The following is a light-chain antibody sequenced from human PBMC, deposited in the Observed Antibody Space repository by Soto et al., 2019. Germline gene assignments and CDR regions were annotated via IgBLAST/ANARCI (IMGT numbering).Light chain of an antibody. Sequence: DIQMTQFPSSVSASVGDSVTITCRASQGISFWLAWYQQKPGKAPRLLIYGASTLQSGVPSRFRVGGGGTDFTLTISRMQPEDSATYYCLQSNSYPFNFGQGTKLEIK. J-gene: IGKJ2*01. CDR2: GAS. CDR1: QGISFW. CDR3: LQSNSYPFN. V-gene: IGKV1-12*01.